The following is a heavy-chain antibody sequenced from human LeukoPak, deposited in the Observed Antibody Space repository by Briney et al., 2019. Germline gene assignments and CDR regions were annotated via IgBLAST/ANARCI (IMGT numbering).Heavy chain of an antibody. J-gene: IGHJ4*02. V-gene: IGHV3-21*01. CDR3: AGMVRGRNYFDY. CDR2: ISSSSSYI. Sequence: PGGSLRLSCAASGFTFSSYSMNWVRQAPGKGLECVSSISSSSSYIYYADSVKGRFTISRDNAKNSLYLQMNSLRAEDTAVYYCAGMVRGRNYFDYWGQGTLVTVSS. D-gene: IGHD3-10*01. CDR1: GFTFSSYS.